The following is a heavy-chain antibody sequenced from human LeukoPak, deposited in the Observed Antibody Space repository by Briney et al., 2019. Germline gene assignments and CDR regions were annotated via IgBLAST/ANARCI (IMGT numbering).Heavy chain of an antibody. V-gene: IGHV3-7*01. Sequence: GGSLRLSCAASGFTVSSNYMSWVRQAPGKGLEWVASIEHDGSEKYYVDSVRGRFTISRDNTKNSLYLQMSSLRAEDTAVYYCARGLKLEANWFDSWGQGTLVTVSS. D-gene: IGHD1-1*01. CDR3: ARGLKLEANWFDS. J-gene: IGHJ5*01. CDR2: IEHDGSEK. CDR1: GFTVSSNY.